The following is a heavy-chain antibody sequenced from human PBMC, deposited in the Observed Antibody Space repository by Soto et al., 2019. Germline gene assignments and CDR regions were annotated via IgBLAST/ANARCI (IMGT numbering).Heavy chain of an antibody. CDR1: GFTVSSNY. Sequence: GGSLRLSCAASGFTVSSNYLSWVRQAPGKGLEWVSVIYSGGSTYYADSVRGRFTISRDNSKNTLYLQMNSLRAEDTAVYYCARLGYYDSSGYYVGYWGQGTLVTVSS. V-gene: IGHV3-66*04. D-gene: IGHD3-22*01. CDR3: ARLGYYDSSGYYVGY. J-gene: IGHJ4*02. CDR2: IYSGGST.